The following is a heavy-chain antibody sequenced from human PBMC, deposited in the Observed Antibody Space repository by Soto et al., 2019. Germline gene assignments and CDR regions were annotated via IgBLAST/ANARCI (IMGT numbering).Heavy chain of an antibody. CDR2: IQSDGSSP. J-gene: IGHJ4*02. V-gene: IGHV3-74*01. CDR3: ARGGDPDY. D-gene: IGHD2-21*02. Sequence: EVQLVESGGGLVQPGGSLRLSCVASGFTFNYYWMHWVRQAPGKGLVWVSRIQSDGSSPDYVDSVKGRLTISRDNAKNTLYLQMNNLRAEDTAVYYCARGGDPDYWGQGTLVTVFS. CDR1: GFTFNYYW.